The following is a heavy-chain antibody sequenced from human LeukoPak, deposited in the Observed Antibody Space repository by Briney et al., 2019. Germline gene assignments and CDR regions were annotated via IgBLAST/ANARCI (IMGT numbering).Heavy chain of an antibody. Sequence: GGSLRLSCAASGFTLDDYGMSWVRQAPGKGLEWVSGINWNGGSTGYADSVKGRFTISRDNAKNSLYLQMNSLRAEDTALYYCARAAGSSRYGPLDYWGQGTLVTVSS. CDR2: INWNGGST. D-gene: IGHD6-13*01. V-gene: IGHV3-20*04. CDR3: ARAAGSSRYGPLDY. J-gene: IGHJ4*02. CDR1: GFTLDDYG.